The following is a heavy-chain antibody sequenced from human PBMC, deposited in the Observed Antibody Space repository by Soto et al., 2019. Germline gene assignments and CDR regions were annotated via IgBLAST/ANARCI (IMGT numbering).Heavy chain of an antibody. J-gene: IGHJ3*02. CDR2: ISAYNGNT. Sequence: ASVKVSCKASGYTFTSYGISWVRQAPGQGLEWMGWISAYNGNTNYAQKLQGRVTMTTDTSTSTAYMELRSLRSDDTAVYYCARDLNPDTTAPDAFDIWGQGTMVTVSS. CDR1: GYTFTSYG. V-gene: IGHV1-18*01. D-gene: IGHD4-17*01. CDR3: ARDLNPDTTAPDAFDI.